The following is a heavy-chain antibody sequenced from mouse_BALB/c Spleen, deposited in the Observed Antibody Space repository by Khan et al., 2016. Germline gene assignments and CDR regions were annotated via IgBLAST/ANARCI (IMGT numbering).Heavy chain of an antibody. CDR2: INTFTGQP. CDR3: ARHGPGAIDY. CDR1: GYTFTNYG. V-gene: IGHV9-1*02. Sequence: QIQLVQSGPELKKPGETVKISCKASGYTFTNYGMIWVRQAPGKDLKWMGWINTFTGQPSYADDFKGRFAFSLETSASTVYLQLNNLKNEDMATYFCARHGPGAIDYWAQGTSVTVSS. J-gene: IGHJ4*01.